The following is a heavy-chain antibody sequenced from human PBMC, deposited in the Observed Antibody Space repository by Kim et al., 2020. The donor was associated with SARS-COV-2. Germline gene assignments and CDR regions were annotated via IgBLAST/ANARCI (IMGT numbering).Heavy chain of an antibody. CDR2: ISIGGGTT. V-gene: IGHV3-23*01. CDR3: LTRGWIQQWLPGY. J-gene: IGHJ4*02. CDR1: GFTLSNFD. Sequence: GGSLRLSCAASGFTLSNFDMSWVRQAPGKGLEWVSAISIGGGTTYYAGSVKGRFTISRDSSKNTLYLQMNSLTAEDTAVYYCLTRGWIQQWLPGYWGQGTLVTVSS. D-gene: IGHD5-18*01.